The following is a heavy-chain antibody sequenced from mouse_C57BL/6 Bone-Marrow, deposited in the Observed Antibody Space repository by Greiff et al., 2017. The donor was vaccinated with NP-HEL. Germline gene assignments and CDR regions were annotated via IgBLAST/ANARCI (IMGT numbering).Heavy chain of an antibody. V-gene: IGHV1-64*01. Sequence: QVQLQQPGAELVKPGASVKLSCKASGYTFTSYWMHWVKQRPGQGLEWIGMIHPNSGSTNSNEKFKSKATLPVDKSSSTAYMQLSSLTSDDSAVYYCAVASWFAYGGQGTLVSVSA. CDR1: GYTFTSYW. J-gene: IGHJ3*01. CDR3: AVASWFAY. CDR2: IHPNSGST. D-gene: IGHD1-1*01.